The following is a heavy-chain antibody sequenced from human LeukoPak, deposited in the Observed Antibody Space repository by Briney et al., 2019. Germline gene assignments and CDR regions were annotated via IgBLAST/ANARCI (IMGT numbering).Heavy chain of an antibody. CDR3: AKDGSGYS. Sequence: GGSLRLSCAASGFTFSSYSMNWVRQTPGKGLEWVSLISGDGGSTYYADSVKGRFTISRDNSKNSLHLQMNSLRTEDTALYYCAKDGSGYSWGQGTLVTVSS. V-gene: IGHV3-43*02. D-gene: IGHD3-22*01. CDR1: GFTFSSYS. J-gene: IGHJ5*02. CDR2: ISGDGGST.